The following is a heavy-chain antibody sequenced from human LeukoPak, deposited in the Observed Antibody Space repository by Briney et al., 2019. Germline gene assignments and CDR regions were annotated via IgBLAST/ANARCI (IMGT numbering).Heavy chain of an antibody. CDR2: IIPIFGTA. CDR1: GYTFTSYG. V-gene: IGHV1-69*13. J-gene: IGHJ4*02. D-gene: IGHD6-6*01. Sequence: ASVKVSCKASGYTFTSYGISWVRQAPGQGLEWMGGIIPIFGTANYAQKFQGRVTITADESTSTAYMELSSLRSEDTAVYYCARASSSSIPPYFDYWGQGTLVTVSS. CDR3: ARASSSSIPPYFDY.